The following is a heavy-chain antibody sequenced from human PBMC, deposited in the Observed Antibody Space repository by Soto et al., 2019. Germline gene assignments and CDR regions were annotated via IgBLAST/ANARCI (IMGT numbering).Heavy chain of an antibody. J-gene: IGHJ5*02. V-gene: IGHV3-9*01. CDR3: AKDPSTGYCSSTSCSNWFDP. CDR2: ISWNSGSI. Sequence: PGGSLRLSCAASGFTFDDYAMHWVRQAPGKGLEWVSGISWNSGSIGYADSVKGRFTISRDNAKNSLYLQMNSLRAEDTALYYCAKDPSTGYCSSTSCSNWFDPWGQGTLVTVSS. D-gene: IGHD2-2*01. CDR1: GFTFDDYA.